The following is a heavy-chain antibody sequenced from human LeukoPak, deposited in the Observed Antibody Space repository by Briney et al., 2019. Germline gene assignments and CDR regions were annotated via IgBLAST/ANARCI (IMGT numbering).Heavy chain of an antibody. D-gene: IGHD3-10*01. Sequence: SETLSLTCAVYGGSFSGYYWSWIRQPPGKGLEWIGEINHSGSTNYNPSLKSRVTISVDTSKNQFSLKLSSVTAADTAVYYCARRYGSGSYYSRRLYFDYWGQGTLVTVSS. V-gene: IGHV4-34*01. CDR2: INHSGST. CDR3: ARRYGSGSYYSRRLYFDY. J-gene: IGHJ4*02. CDR1: GGSFSGYY.